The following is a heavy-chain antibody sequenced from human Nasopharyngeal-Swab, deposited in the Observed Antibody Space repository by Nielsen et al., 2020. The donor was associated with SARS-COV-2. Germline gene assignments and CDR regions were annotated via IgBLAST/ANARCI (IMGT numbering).Heavy chain of an antibody. D-gene: IGHD3-10*01. CDR2: IIPIFGTA. J-gene: IGHJ4*02. Sequence: WVRQAPGQGLEWMGGIIPIFGTANYAQKFQGRVTITADESTSTAYMELSSLRSDDTAVYYCARVANGSGSYYNKGIDYWGQGTLVTVSS. CDR3: ARVANGSGSYYNKGIDY. V-gene: IGHV1-69*01.